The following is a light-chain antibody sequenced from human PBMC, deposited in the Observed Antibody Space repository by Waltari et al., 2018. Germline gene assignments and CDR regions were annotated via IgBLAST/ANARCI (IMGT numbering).Light chain of an antibody. CDR2: AIS. V-gene: IGKV1-27*01. J-gene: IGKJ4*01. CDR1: QGISNY. CDR3: QKYNSALT. Sequence: DIQMTQSPSSLSASVGDRVTITCRASQGISNYLAWYQQTPGNVPNLLIYAISTLQSGVPPRFSGSGSGTDFTLTISSLQPEDVATYYCQKYNSALTFGGGTKVEI.